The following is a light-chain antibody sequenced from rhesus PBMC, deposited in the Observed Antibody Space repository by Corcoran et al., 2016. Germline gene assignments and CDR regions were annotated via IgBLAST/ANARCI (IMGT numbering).Light chain of an antibody. CDR1: SSDIGGSNL. CDR3: CSYRTNNAFI. Sequence: QSAPTQPPSVSGSPGQSVTISCTGTSSDIGGSNLVSWYQQHPGKGPKLMIYGVSHRPSGVSDRFSGAKSVNTASLTISGLQAEDEADYYCCSYRTNNAFIFGGGTRLTVL. CDR2: GVS. J-gene: IGLJ1*01. V-gene: IGLV2S7*01.